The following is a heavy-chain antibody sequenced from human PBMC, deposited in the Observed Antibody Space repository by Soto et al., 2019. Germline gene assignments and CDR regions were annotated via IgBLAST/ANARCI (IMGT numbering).Heavy chain of an antibody. V-gene: IGHV4-31*03. Sequence: QVQLQESGPXLXXXSQTLSLTCTVSGGSISSGGYYWSWIRQHPXKGLEWSGYIYYSGSTSYNPSLNSRVTLSVDTSKNQFSLKLSSVTAADTAVYYCAREDGVYDSSGYPFDPWGQGTLVTVSS. J-gene: IGHJ5*02. D-gene: IGHD3-22*01. CDR2: IYYSGST. CDR3: AREDGVYDSSGYPFDP. CDR1: GGSISSGGYY.